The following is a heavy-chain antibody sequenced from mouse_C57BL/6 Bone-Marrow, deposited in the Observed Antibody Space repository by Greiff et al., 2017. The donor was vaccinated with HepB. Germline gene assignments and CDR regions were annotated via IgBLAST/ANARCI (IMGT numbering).Heavy chain of an antibody. CDR3: TRGDYDGVYYFDY. V-gene: IGHV5-9-1*02. Sequence: EVQRVESGEGLVKPGGSLKLSCAASGFTFSSYAMSWVRQTPEKRLEWVAYISSGGDYIYYADTVKGRFTISRDNARNTLYLQMSSLKSEDTAMYYGTRGDYDGVYYFDYWGQGTTLTVSS. D-gene: IGHD2-4*01. CDR1: GFTFSSYA. J-gene: IGHJ2*01. CDR2: ISSGGDYI.